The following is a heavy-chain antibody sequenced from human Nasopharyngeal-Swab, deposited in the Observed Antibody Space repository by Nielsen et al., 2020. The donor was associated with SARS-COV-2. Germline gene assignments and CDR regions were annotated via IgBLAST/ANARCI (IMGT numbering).Heavy chain of an antibody. J-gene: IGHJ6*02. V-gene: IGHV3-21*01. CDR1: GFTFNNYS. CDR3: ARDGFGESPYYYYYGMDV. D-gene: IGHD3-10*01. CDR2: ISSSTSYI. Sequence: GGSLRLSCAASGFTFNNYSMNWVRQAPGKGLEWVSSISSSTSYIYYADSVKGRFTISRDNAKNSLYLQMNSLRAEDTAVYYCARDGFGESPYYYYYGMDVWGQGTTVTVSS.